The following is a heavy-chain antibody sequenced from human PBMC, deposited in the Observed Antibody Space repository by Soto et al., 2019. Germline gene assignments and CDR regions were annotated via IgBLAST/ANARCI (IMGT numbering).Heavy chain of an antibody. J-gene: IGHJ6*02. D-gene: IGHD2-2*01. Sequence: VQLVQSGAEVKKPGSSVKVSCKASGGTFSSYAISWVRQAPGHGLEWMGGIIPISGTANYAQKFQGRVTITADESTSTAYRELSSLRSEDTAVYYCARSQGSSTSLEIYYYYYYGMDVWGQGTTVTVSS. V-gene: IGHV1-69*01. CDR1: GGTFSSYA. CDR2: IIPISGTA. CDR3: ARSQGSSTSLEIYYYYYYGMDV.